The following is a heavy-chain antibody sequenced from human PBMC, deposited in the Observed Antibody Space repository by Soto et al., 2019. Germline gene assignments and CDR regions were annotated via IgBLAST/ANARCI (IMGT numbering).Heavy chain of an antibody. J-gene: IGHJ5*01. CDR3: STRAYDTNGYYRFDP. D-gene: IGHD3-22*01. Sequence: SETLSLTCGVYGGSFSGHSWTWIRQSPGKELEWIGDINHSGRVNYSPSLKSRVTISLDTSKNQFSLTLSAVTAADTAMYYCSTRAYDTNGYYRFDPWGQGTLVTVS. V-gene: IGHV4-34*01. CDR1: GGSFSGHS. CDR2: INHSGRV.